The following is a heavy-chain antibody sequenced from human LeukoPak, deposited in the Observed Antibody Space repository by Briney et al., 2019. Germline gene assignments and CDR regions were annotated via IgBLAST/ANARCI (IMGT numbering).Heavy chain of an antibody. CDR2: MNPSGGTT. CDR1: GYPFTRYY. V-gene: IGHV1-46*01. D-gene: IGHD3-16*01. Sequence: ASVKVSCKASGYPFTRYYIHWVRQAPGQGLEWMGKMNPSGGTTTYAQKFQGRVTVTRDTPTSTVYMEMSSLRPEDTAVYYCAREESGGLFDYWGQGTLLTVSS. CDR3: AREESGGLFDY. J-gene: IGHJ4*02.